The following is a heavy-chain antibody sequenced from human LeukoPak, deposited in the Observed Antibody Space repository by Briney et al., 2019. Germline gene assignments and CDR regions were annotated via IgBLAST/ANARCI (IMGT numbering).Heavy chain of an antibody. V-gene: IGHV4-39*01. CDR3: ASGHYDSSGYLDY. Sequence: SETLSLXCTVSGGSISSSSYYWGWIRQPPGKGLEWIGSIYYSGSTYYSPSLKSRVTISVDTSKNQFSLKLSSVTAADTAVYYCASGHYDSSGYLDYWGQGTLVTVSS. CDR2: IYYSGST. CDR1: GGSISSSSYY. J-gene: IGHJ4*02. D-gene: IGHD3-22*01.